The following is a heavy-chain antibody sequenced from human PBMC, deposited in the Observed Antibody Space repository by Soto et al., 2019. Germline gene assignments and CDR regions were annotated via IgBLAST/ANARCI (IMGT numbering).Heavy chain of an antibody. Sequence: ASVKVSCKASGGTFSSYAVSWVRQAPGQGLEWMGGIIPIFGTANYAQKFQGRVTITADESTSTAYMELSSLRSEDTAVYYCARGVAVGPRLYYFDYWGQGTLVTVSS. D-gene: IGHD3-10*01. CDR2: IIPIFGTA. J-gene: IGHJ4*02. CDR3: ARGVAVGPRLYYFDY. V-gene: IGHV1-69*13. CDR1: GGTFSSYA.